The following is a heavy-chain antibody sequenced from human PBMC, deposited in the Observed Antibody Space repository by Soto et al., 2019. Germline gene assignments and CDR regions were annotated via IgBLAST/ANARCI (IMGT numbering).Heavy chain of an antibody. D-gene: IGHD3-9*01. J-gene: IGHJ4*02. CDR3: AGFSDILTGGKGY. CDR2: IYYSGST. CDR1: GGSISSSSYY. V-gene: IGHV4-39*01. Sequence: SETLSLTCTVSGGSISSSSYYWGWIRQPPGKGLEWIGSIYYSGSTYYNPSLKSRVTISVDTSKNQFSLKLSSVTAADTAVYYCAGFSDILTGGKGYWGQGTLVTVSS.